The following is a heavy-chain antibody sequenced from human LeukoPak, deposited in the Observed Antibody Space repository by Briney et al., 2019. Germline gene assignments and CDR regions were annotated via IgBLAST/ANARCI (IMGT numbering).Heavy chain of an antibody. D-gene: IGHD6-19*01. CDR3: AKDLVGSGWVRPSF. CDR1: GFTFSSYA. V-gene: IGHV3-23*01. CDR2: ISGSGGST. Sequence: GGSLRLSCAASGFTFSSYAMSWVRQAPGKGLEWVSAISGSGGSTYYADSVKGRFTISRDNSKNTLYLQMNSLRAEDTAVYYCAKDLVGSGWVRPSFWGQGTLVTVSS. J-gene: IGHJ4*02.